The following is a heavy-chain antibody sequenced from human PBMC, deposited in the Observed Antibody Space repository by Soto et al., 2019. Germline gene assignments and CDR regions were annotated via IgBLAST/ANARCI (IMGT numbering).Heavy chain of an antibody. J-gene: IGHJ5*02. Sequence: PSETLSLTCTVSGGSISSGDYYWSWIRQPPGKGLEWIGYIYYSGSTYYNPSLKSRVTISVDTSKNQFSLKLSSVTAADTAVYYCASTIFGVVPFDPWGQGTLVTVSS. CDR2: IYYSGST. CDR1: GGSISSGDYY. D-gene: IGHD3-3*01. CDR3: ASTIFGVVPFDP. V-gene: IGHV4-30-4*01.